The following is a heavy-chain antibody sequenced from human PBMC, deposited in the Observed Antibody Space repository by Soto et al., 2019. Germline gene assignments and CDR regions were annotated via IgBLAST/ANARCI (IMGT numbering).Heavy chain of an antibody. CDR2: IYSGGST. CDR3: AREGPTTQIAVAGPGGMDV. V-gene: IGHV3-53*01. CDR1: GFTVSSNY. D-gene: IGHD6-19*01. Sequence: GGSLRLSCAASGFTVSSNYMSWVRQAPGKGLEWVSVIYSGGSTYYADSMKGRFTISRDNSKNTLYLQMNSLRAEDTAVYYCAREGPTTQIAVAGPGGMDVWGQGTTVTVSS. J-gene: IGHJ6*02.